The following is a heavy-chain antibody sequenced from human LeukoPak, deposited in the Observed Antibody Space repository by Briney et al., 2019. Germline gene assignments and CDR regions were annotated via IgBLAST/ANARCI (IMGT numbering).Heavy chain of an antibody. CDR1: GFTFSSYW. Sequence: GGSLRLSCAASGFTFSSYWMSWVRQAPGKGLEWVSAISGSGGSTYYADSVKGRFTISRDNSKNTLYLQMNSLRAEDTAVYYCAKVGCSSTSCPNDYWGQGTLVTVSS. D-gene: IGHD2-2*01. CDR3: AKVGCSSTSCPNDY. CDR2: ISGSGGST. J-gene: IGHJ4*02. V-gene: IGHV3-23*01.